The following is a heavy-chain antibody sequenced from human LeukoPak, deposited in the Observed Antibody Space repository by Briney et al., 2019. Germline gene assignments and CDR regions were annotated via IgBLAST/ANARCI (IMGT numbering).Heavy chain of an antibody. CDR3: ARYRQQLEWFFDP. V-gene: IGHV3-74*01. CDR1: GFTFSSYW. D-gene: IGHD6-13*01. J-gene: IGHJ5*02. CDR2: INSDGSST. Sequence: GGSLRLSCAASGFTFSSYWMHWVRQAPGKGLVWVSRINSDGSSTSYADSVKGRFTISRDNAKNTLYLQMNSLRAEDTAVYYCARYRQQLEWFFDPWGQGTLVTVSS.